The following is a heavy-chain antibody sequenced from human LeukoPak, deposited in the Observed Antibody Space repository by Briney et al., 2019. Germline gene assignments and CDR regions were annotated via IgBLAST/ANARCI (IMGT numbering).Heavy chain of an antibody. CDR2: ISSSGSTI. Sequence: AGGSLRLSCAASGFTFSSYEMNWVRQAPGKGLEWVSYISSSGSTIYYADSVKGRFTISRDNAKNSLYLQMNSLRAEDTAVYYCARYTSGLGRMDVWGQGTTVTVSS. J-gene: IGHJ6*02. V-gene: IGHV3-48*03. CDR1: GFTFSSYE. CDR3: ARYTSGLGRMDV. D-gene: IGHD1-26*01.